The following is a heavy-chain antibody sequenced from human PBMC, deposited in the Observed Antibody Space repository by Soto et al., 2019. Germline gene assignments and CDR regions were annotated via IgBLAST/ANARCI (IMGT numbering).Heavy chain of an antibody. J-gene: IGHJ5*01. Sequence: QVQLQESGPGLVKPSETLSLTCTVSGGSISSYYWSWIRQPPGKGLEWIGYIYYSGSTNYNPSLKSRATRSVDTSKNQVSLKLSSVTAGDTAVYYCARLSDWFEPLGQGTLVTVSS. V-gene: IGHV4-59*01. CDR2: IYYSGST. CDR1: GGSISSYY. CDR3: ARLSDWFEP.